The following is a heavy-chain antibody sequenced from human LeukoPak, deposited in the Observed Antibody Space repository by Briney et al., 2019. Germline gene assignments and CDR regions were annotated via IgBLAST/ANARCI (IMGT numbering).Heavy chain of an antibody. V-gene: IGHV1-2*02. CDR3: ARKTVPYDYGDSHLDY. D-gene: IGHD4-17*01. Sequence: ASVKVSCKASGYTFTGYYMHWVRQAPGQGLEWMGWINPNSGGTNYAQKFQGRVTMTRDTSISTAYMELSRLRSEDTAVYYCARKTVPYDYGDSHLDYWGQGTLVTVSS. CDR1: GYTFTGYY. J-gene: IGHJ4*02. CDR2: INPNSGGT.